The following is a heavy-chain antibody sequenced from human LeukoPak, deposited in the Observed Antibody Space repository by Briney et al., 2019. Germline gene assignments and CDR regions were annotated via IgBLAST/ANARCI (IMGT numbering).Heavy chain of an antibody. V-gene: IGHV1-69*05. D-gene: IGHD3-3*01. CDR1: GGTFSSYA. CDR3: ARQHYDFWSGPPSYYYYYYMDV. J-gene: IGHJ6*03. CDR2: IIPIFGTA. Sequence: ASVKVSCKASGGTFSSYAISWVRQAPGQGLEWMGGIIPIFGTANYAQTFQGRVTITTDESTSTAYMELSSLRSEDTAVYYCARQHYDFWSGPPSYYYYYYMDVWGKGTTVTVSS.